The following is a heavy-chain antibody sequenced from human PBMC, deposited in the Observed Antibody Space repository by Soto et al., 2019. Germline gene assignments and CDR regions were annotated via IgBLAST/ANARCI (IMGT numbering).Heavy chain of an antibody. CDR3: ARGGDTSGSWPRY. CDR2: ISSSSTYI. V-gene: IGHV3-21*01. D-gene: IGHD3-22*01. CDR1: GFTFSSFS. Sequence: EVQLEQSGGGLVKPGGSLRLSCAASGFTFSSFSMNWVRQAPGKGLEWVSSISSSSTYIDYADSVKGRFTISRDDAKNSLYLQMNSLRVEDTAMYYCARGGDTSGSWPRYCGQGTLVTVSS. J-gene: IGHJ4*02.